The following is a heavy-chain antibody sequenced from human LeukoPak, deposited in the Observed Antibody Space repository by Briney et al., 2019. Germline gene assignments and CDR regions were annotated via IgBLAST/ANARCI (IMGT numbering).Heavy chain of an antibody. CDR3: ARQVKYSSGWRPTPSAFDI. CDR2: INHSGST. Sequence: SETLSLTCAVYGGSFSGYYWSWIRQPPGKGLEWIGEINHSGSTNYNPSLKSRVTISVDTSKNQFSLKLSSVTAADTAVYYCARQVKYSSGWRPTPSAFDIWGQGTMVSVSS. V-gene: IGHV4-34*01. D-gene: IGHD6-19*01. CDR1: GGSFSGYY. J-gene: IGHJ3*02.